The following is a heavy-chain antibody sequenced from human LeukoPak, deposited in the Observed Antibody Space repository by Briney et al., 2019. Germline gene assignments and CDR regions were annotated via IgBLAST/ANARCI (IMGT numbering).Heavy chain of an antibody. J-gene: IGHJ4*02. CDR3: ARALNPLPGTYYFDY. Sequence: SETLSLTCTVSGASINSHYWSWIRQPAGKGLEWIGRIYISGSTNYNSSLPSRVTMSVDTSKNQFSLKLSSVTAADTAVYYCARALNPLPGTYYFDYWGQGTLVTVSS. CDR2: IYISGST. V-gene: IGHV4-4*07. CDR1: GASINSHY. D-gene: IGHD2-15*01.